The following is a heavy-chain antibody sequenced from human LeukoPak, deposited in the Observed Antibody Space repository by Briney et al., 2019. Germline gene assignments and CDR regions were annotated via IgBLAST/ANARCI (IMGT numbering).Heavy chain of an antibody. CDR2: VHASGST. CDR1: GGSISPYY. J-gene: IGHJ4*02. CDR3: ARGGTYGSGSDQHTTLDY. D-gene: IGHD3-10*01. V-gene: IGHV4-4*07. Sequence: SETQSLICTVSGGSISPYYWSWIRQPAGKALEWLGRVHASGSTNYNASLKSRVIISVDRSKNQFSLNLISVTAADTAVNYCARGGTYGSGSDQHTTLDYWGQGTLVTVSS.